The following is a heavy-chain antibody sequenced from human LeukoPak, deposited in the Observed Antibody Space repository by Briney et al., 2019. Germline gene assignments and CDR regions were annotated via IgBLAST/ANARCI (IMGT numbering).Heavy chain of an antibody. CDR2: ISGSGGST. V-gene: IGHV3-23*01. Sequence: GGSLRLSCAASGFTFSSYAMSWVRQAPGKGLEWVSIISGSGGSTYYADSVKGRFTISRDNSKNTLYLQMNSLRVEDTAVYYCSKDRRARSRWYEGGDYWGQGTLVTVSS. D-gene: IGHD6-13*01. CDR3: SKDRRARSRWYEGGDY. J-gene: IGHJ4*02. CDR1: GFTFSSYA.